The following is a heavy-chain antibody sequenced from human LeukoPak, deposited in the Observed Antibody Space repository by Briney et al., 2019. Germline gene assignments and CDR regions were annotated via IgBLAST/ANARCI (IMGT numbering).Heavy chain of an antibody. CDR1: GGSISSSSYY. D-gene: IGHD3-10*01. CDR3: ARLWFGEFTFDI. V-gene: IGHV4-39*01. Sequence: SETLSLTCTVSGGSISSSSYYWGWIRQPPGKGLEWIGSIYYSGSTYYNPSLASRVTISVDTSKNQFSLKLRSVTAADTAVYYCARLWFGEFTFDIWGQGTMVTVSS. CDR2: IYYSGST. J-gene: IGHJ3*02.